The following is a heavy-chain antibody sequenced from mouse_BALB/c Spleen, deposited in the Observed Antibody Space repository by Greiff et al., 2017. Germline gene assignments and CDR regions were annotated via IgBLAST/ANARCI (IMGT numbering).Heavy chain of an antibody. V-gene: IGHV5-12-1*01. Sequence: VKLMESGGGLVKPGGSLKLSCAASGFAFSSYDMSWVRQTPEKRLEWVAYISSGGGSTYYPDTVKGRFTISRDNAKNTLYLQMSSLKSEDTAMYYCARHGLLYAMDYWGQGTSVTVSS. J-gene: IGHJ4*01. CDR2: ISSGGGST. CDR1: GFAFSSYD. D-gene: IGHD2-3*01. CDR3: ARHGLLYAMDY.